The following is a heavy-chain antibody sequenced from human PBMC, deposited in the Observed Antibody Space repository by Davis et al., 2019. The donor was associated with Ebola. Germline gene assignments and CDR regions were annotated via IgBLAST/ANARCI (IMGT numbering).Heavy chain of an antibody. J-gene: IGHJ4*02. CDR1: GYSFTSYW. D-gene: IGHD6-13*01. CDR3: ARSIAAAGTTDY. CDR2: IYPGDSDT. Sequence: PGGSLRLSCKGSGYSFTSYWIGWVRQLPGKGLEWMGIIYPGDSDTRYSPSFQGQVTISADKSISTAYLQWSSLKASDTAMYYCARSIAAAGTTDYWGQGTLVTVSS. V-gene: IGHV5-51*01.